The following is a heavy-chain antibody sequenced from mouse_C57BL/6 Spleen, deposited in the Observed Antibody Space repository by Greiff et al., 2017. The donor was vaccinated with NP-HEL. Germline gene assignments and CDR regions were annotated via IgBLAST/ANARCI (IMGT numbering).Heavy chain of an antibody. CDR1: GFTFNTYA. Sequence: EVQLQESGGGLVQPKGSLKLSCAASGFTFNTYAMHWVRQAPGKGLEWVARIRSKSSNYATYYADSVKDRFTISRDDSQSMLYLQMNNLKTEDTAMYYCVRAAIYYDYRLWDAMDYWGQGTSVTVSS. V-gene: IGHV10-3*01. J-gene: IGHJ4*01. CDR2: IRSKSSNYAT. CDR3: VRAAIYYDYRLWDAMDY. D-gene: IGHD2-4*01.